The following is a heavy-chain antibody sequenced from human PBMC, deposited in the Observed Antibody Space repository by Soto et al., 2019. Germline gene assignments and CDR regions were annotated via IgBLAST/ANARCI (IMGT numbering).Heavy chain of an antibody. CDR3: ARDDYDILTGYYPHLRQCDY. CDR2: SSAYNGNT. Sequence: QVQLVQSGAEVKKPGASVKVSCKASGYTFTSYGISWVRQAPGQGLEWMGWSSAYNGNTNYAQKLQGRVTMTTGTSTSPGYMELRSMRSDDTAVYYCARDDYDILTGYYPHLRQCDYWGQGTLVTVSS. J-gene: IGHJ4*02. D-gene: IGHD3-9*01. CDR1: GYTFTSYG. V-gene: IGHV1-18*01.